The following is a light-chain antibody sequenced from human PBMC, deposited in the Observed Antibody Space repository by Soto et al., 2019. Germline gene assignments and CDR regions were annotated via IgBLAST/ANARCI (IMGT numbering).Light chain of an antibody. J-gene: IGKJ2*01. V-gene: IGKV2-30*01. CDR1: QSLVYRDGNTY. CDR3: FLGTHPYI. Sequence: DVVVTQSPLSLPVTLGQPASISCRSSQSLVYRDGNTYLNWFQQRPGQSPRRLIYKVSNRDSGVPDRFTGSGSATDFTLKISRVEAEDVRIYYCFLGTHPYIFGQGTKLEI. CDR2: KVS.